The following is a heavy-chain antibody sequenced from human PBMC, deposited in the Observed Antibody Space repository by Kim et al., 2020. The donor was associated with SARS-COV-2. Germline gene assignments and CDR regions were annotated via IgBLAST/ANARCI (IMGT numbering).Heavy chain of an antibody. CDR3: AREADFWSGYLNWFDP. Sequence: GESLKISCKGSGYSFTSYWISWVRQMPGKGLEWMGRIDPSDSYTNYSPSFQGHVTISADKSISTAYLQWSSLKASDTAMYYCAREADFWSGYLNWFDPWGQGTLVTVSS. J-gene: IGHJ5*02. D-gene: IGHD3-3*01. CDR2: IDPSDSYT. V-gene: IGHV5-10-1*01. CDR1: GYSFTSYW.